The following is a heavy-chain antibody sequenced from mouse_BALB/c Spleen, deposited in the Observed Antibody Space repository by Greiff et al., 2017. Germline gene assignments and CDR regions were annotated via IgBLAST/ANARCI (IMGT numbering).Heavy chain of an antibody. V-gene: IGHV1S81*02. CDR3: TSLRAMDY. J-gene: IGHJ4*01. Sequence: QVQLQQSGAELVKPGASVKLSCKASGYTFTSYYMYWVKQRPGQGLEWIGEINPSNGGTNFNEKFKSKATLTVDKSSSTAYMQLSSLTSEDSAVYYCTSLRAMDYWGQGTSVTVSS. CDR1: GYTFTSYY. CDR2: INPSNGGT.